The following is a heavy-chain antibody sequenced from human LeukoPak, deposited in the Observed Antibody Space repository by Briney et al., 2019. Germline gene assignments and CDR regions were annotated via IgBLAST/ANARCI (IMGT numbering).Heavy chain of an antibody. Sequence: PGGSLRLSCAASGFTFSTYYMSWIRQAPGKGLEWLSYIGSGGNNINYADSVKGRLTISRDNAKNSLFLQINSLRAEDTAVYYCAREYYGSFDYWGQGTLVTVSP. CDR2: IGSGGNNI. CDR1: GFTFSTYY. V-gene: IGHV3-11*01. CDR3: AREYYGSFDY. J-gene: IGHJ4*02. D-gene: IGHD3-10*01.